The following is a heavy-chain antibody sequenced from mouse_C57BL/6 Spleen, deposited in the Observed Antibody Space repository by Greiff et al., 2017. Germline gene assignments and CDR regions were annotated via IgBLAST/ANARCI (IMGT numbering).Heavy chain of an antibody. CDR2: IYPGSGST. CDR1: GYTFTSYW. J-gene: IGHJ3*01. V-gene: IGHV1-55*01. CDR3: ASGLDYSSSYSFAY. Sequence: VQLQQPGAELVKPGASVKMSCKASGYTFTSYWITWVKQRPGQGLEWIGDIYPGSGSTNYNEKFKSKATLTVDTSSSTAYMQLSSLTSEDSAVYYCASGLDYSSSYSFAYWGQGTLVTVSA. D-gene: IGHD1-1*01.